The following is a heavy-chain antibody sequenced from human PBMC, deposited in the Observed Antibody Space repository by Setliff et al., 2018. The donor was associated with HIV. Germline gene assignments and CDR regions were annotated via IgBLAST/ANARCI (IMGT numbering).Heavy chain of an antibody. V-gene: IGHV4-4*02. J-gene: IGHJ4*02. CDR2: IYHSGST. D-gene: IGHD6-6*01. CDR3: ARAGSAAASPLDY. CDR1: GGSISSSNW. Sequence: ASETLSLTCAVSGGSISSSNWWSWVRQPPGKGLEWIGEIYHSGSTNCNPSLQSRVSISVDKSKNQFSLKLTSVTAADTAVYYCARAGSAAASPLDYWGQGTLVTVSS.